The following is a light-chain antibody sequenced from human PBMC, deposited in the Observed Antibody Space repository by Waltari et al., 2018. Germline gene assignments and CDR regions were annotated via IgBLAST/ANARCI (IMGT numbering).Light chain of an antibody. Sequence: QSALTQPASVSGSPGQPITISCSETSGDINNFKYVSWYQQQSGKAPRVIIYDVSNRPSGVSTRFSGSKAGNTASLTISGRQPEDDADYYCSSYTSNNNKLFGGGTRLTVL. V-gene: IGLV2-14*03. CDR1: SGDINNFKY. J-gene: IGLJ2*01. CDR2: DVS. CDR3: SSYTSNNNKL.